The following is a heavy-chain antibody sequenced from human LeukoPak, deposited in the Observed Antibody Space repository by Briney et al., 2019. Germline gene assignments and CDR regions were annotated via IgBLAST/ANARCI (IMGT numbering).Heavy chain of an antibody. J-gene: IGHJ4*02. CDR2: ISSNGGST. D-gene: IGHD5-24*01. Sequence: GGSLRLSCAASGFTFSSYAMHWVRQAPGKGLEYVSAISSNGGSTYYANSVKGRFTISRDNSKNTLYLQMGSLRAEDMAVYYCARGQRWLQSSDYWGQGTLVTVSS. CDR1: GFTFSSYA. CDR3: ARGQRWLQSSDY. V-gene: IGHV3-64*01.